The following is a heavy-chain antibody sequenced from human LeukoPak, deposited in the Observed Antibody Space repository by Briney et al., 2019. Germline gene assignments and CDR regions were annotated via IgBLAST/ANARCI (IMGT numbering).Heavy chain of an antibody. CDR1: GGTFSSYA. J-gene: IGHJ4*02. CDR3: ASLGGGSTVTTYLNY. Sequence: SVKVSCKASGGTFSSYAINWVRQAPGQGLEWMGGIIPIFGTANYAQKFQGRVAITADESTSTAYMELSSLRSEDTAVYYCASLGGGSTVTTYLNYWGQGTLVTVSS. V-gene: IGHV1-69*13. CDR2: IIPIFGTA. D-gene: IGHD4-17*01.